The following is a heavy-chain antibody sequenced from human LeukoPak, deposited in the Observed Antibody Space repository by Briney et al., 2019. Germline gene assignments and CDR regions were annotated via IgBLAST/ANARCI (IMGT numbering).Heavy chain of an antibody. Sequence: ASVKVSCKASGYTFTNYGISWVRQAPGQGLEWMGWISTYNGNTNYAQKLQGRVTMTTDTSTTTAYMELRSLRSEDTAVYYCASQPDYDFWSGYYDYWGQGTLVTVSS. CDR3: ASQPDYDFWSGYYDY. CDR2: ISTYNGNT. CDR1: GYTFTNYG. D-gene: IGHD3-3*01. J-gene: IGHJ4*02. V-gene: IGHV1-18*01.